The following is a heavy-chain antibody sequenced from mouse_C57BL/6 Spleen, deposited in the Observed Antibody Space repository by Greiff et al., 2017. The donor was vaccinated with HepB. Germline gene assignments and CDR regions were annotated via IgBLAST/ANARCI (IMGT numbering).Heavy chain of an antibody. Sequence: VQLQQSGAELVRPGASVTLSCKASGYTFTDYEMHWVKQTPVHGLEWIGAIDPETGGTAYNQKFKGKAILTADKSSSTAYMELRSLTSEDSAVYYSTRYEYDEAGFAYWGKGTLVTVSA. CDR1: GYTFTDYE. J-gene: IGHJ3*01. CDR3: TRYEYDEAGFAY. V-gene: IGHV1-15*01. D-gene: IGHD2-4*01. CDR2: IDPETGGT.